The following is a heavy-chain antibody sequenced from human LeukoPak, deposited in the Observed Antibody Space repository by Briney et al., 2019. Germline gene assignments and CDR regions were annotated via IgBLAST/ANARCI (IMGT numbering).Heavy chain of an antibody. V-gene: IGHV1-18*01. CDR2: ISAYNGDT. Sequence: ASVQVSCKTSGFTFTTYAISWVRQAPRLGLECMGWISAYNGDTNYAQNAQDRVTKTTDTSTSTAYLELRNLRSDDTAVYFCASYRNGAFDIWGQGTTITVS. D-gene: IGHD1-14*01. CDR3: ASYRNGAFDI. CDR1: GFTFTTYA. J-gene: IGHJ3*02.